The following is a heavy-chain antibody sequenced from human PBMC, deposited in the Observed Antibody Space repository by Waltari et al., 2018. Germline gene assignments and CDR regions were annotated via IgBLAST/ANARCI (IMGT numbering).Heavy chain of an antibody. CDR1: GFHFSSYG. D-gene: IGHD4-17*01. CDR3: AREPQGYGDYWYFDL. J-gene: IGHJ2*01. V-gene: IGHV3-33*01. CDR2: IWYDGSNK. Sequence: QVQLVESGGGVVQPGRSLRLSCAASGFHFSSYGMHGVRQAPGKGLEWVAVIWYDGSNKYYADSVKGRFTISRDNSKNTLYLQMNSLRAEDTAVYYCAREPQGYGDYWYFDLWGRGTLVTVSS.